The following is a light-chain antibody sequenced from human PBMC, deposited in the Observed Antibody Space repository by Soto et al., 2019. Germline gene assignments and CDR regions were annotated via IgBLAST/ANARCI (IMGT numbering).Light chain of an antibody. J-gene: IGKJ4*01. Sequence: EIVLTQSPATLSLSPGERATLSCRASQSVSSYLAWYQQKPGQAPRLLIYDASNRATGIPARFSGSGSGTDFTLTISSLEPEDFAVYDSQQRSNLFTLGGGTKVDIK. CDR3: QQRSNLFT. V-gene: IGKV3-11*01. CDR1: QSVSSY. CDR2: DAS.